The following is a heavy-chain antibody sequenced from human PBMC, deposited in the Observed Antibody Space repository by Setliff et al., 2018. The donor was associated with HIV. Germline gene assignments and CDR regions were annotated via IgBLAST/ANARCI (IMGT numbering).Heavy chain of an antibody. J-gene: IGHJ5*02. V-gene: IGHV1-2*02. CDR1: GYTFTDYF. Sequence: ASVKVSCKTSGYTFTDYFIHWVRQAPGQGLEWMGWIDPNSDDTTYAQNFQGRVTMTIDTSVNAAYLELSRLRTDDTAVYYCARTEYFDFWSGPRGFDPWGQGTLVTVSS. CDR3: ARTEYFDFWSGPRGFDP. CDR2: IDPNSDDT. D-gene: IGHD3-3*01.